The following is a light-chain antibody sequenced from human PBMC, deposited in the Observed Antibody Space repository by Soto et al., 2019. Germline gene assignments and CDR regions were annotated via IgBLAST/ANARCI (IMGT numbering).Light chain of an antibody. J-gene: IGKJ1*01. CDR1: QSVSSAY. CDR3: QQYGSSSTWT. V-gene: IGKV3-20*01. CDR2: AAS. Sequence: EIVLTQSPGTLSLSPGERATLSCRASQSVSSAYLAWYPHKPGQPPTLLIYAASRRVTGIPDRFSGSGSGTDFTLTSSRLVLEDFAVYYCQQYGSSSTWTFGQGTKVEIK.